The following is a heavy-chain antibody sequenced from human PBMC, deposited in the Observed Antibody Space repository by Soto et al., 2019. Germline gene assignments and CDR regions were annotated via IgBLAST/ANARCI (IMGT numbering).Heavy chain of an antibody. Sequence: QVQLQESGPGLVKPSETLSLTCTVSGGSISSYYWSWIRQPPGKGLEWIGYIYYSGSTNYNPSLKSLVTISVDTSKNQFSLKLSSVTAADTAVYYCARVRVTMVRGINWFDPWGQGTLVTVSS. J-gene: IGHJ5*02. CDR2: IYYSGST. V-gene: IGHV4-59*01. CDR1: GGSISSYY. D-gene: IGHD3-10*01. CDR3: ARVRVTMVRGINWFDP.